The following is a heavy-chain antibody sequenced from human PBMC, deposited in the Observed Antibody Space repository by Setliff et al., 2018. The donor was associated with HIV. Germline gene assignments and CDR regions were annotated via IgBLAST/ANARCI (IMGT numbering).Heavy chain of an antibody. V-gene: IGHV3-30*07. J-gene: IGHJ6*02. CDR3: ARDRDHVVQEGYYDMGV. CDR2: MSYDGNNK. Sequence: AGGSLRLSCAASGFIFSSYAMHWVRQAPGKGLEWVAVMSYDGNNKYYADSVKGRFTISRDNAKSSLYLQMNSLRAEDTAVYYCARDRDHVVQEGYYDMGVWGQGTTVTVSS. CDR1: GFIFSSYA. D-gene: IGHD3-10*02.